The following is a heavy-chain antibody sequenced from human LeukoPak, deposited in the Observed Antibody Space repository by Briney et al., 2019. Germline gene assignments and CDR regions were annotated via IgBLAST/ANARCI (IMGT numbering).Heavy chain of an antibody. J-gene: IGHJ4*02. CDR2: IHRSGST. CDR3: AREIVGGFNPGAY. Sequence: SETLSLTCTVSPDSTTSNLWSWVRQPPGKGLEWIGEIHRSGSTNYNPSLQSRVTISIDRSKNQIALELSSVTAADTAVYYCAREIVGGFNPGAYWGQGTLVTVSS. CDR1: PDSTTSNL. V-gene: IGHV4-4*02. D-gene: IGHD1-14*01.